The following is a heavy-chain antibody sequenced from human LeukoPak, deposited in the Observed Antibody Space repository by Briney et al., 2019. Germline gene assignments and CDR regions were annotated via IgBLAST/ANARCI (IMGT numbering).Heavy chain of an antibody. CDR1: GGSISSYY. CDR3: ARGYSYGYFDY. Sequence: SQTLSLTCTVSGGSISSYYWSWIRQPPGKGLEWIGYIYYSGSTNYNPSLKSRVTISVDTSKNQFSLKLSSVTAADTAVYYCARGYSYGYFDYWGQGTLVTVSS. D-gene: IGHD5-18*01. V-gene: IGHV4-59*01. J-gene: IGHJ4*02. CDR2: IYYSGST.